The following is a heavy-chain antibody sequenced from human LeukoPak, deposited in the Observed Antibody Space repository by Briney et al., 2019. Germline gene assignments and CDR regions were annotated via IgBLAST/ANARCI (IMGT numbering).Heavy chain of an antibody. CDR2: INTNTGNP. CDR1: GYTFTSYA. CDR3: ARDTENSSGYYLPLVDY. Sequence: ASVKVSCKASGYTFTSYAMNWVRQAPGQGLEWMGWINTNTGNPTYAQGYTGRFVFSLDTSVSTAYLQISSLKAEDTAVYYCARDTENSSGYYLPLVDYWGQGTLVTVSS. J-gene: IGHJ4*02. V-gene: IGHV7-4-1*02. D-gene: IGHD3-22*01.